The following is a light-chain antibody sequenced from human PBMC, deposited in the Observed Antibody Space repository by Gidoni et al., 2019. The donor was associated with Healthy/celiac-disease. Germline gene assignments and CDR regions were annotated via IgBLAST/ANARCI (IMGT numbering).Light chain of an antibody. V-gene: IGLV3-1*01. CDR1: KLGDKY. CDR3: QAWDSITVV. Sequence: YDLTQPPSVSVSPGQTASITCSGDKLGDKYACWYQQKPGQSPVLVIYQDSKRPSGIPERFSGSNSGNTATLTIRGTQAMDEADYYCQAWDSITVVFGGGTKLTVL. J-gene: IGLJ2*01. CDR2: QDS.